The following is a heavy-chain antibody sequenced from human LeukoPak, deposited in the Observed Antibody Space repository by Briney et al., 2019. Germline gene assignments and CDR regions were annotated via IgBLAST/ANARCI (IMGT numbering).Heavy chain of an antibody. CDR3: ARKYSGYDSNWFDP. Sequence: ASVKVSCKASGYTFTSYGISWVRQAPGQGLEWMGWISAYNDNTNYAQKVQGRVTMTTDTSTSTAYMELRSLRSDDTAVYYCARKYSGYDSNWFDPWGQGTLVTVSS. D-gene: IGHD5-12*01. CDR1: GYTFTSYG. J-gene: IGHJ5*02. CDR2: ISAYNDNT. V-gene: IGHV1-18*04.